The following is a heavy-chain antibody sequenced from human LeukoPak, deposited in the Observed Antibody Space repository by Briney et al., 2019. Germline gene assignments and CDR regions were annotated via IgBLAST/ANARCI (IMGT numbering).Heavy chain of an antibody. D-gene: IGHD2-2*01. V-gene: IGHV3-48*03. CDR3: ARDQGAYQLPGWFDP. CDR1: GFTFSSYE. J-gene: IGHJ5*02. Sequence: GGSLRHFCAASGFTFSSYEMNWVRQALGEGLEWVSYISSSDSTIYYADSVKGRFTISRDNAKNSLYLQMNSLRAEDTAVYYCARDQGAYQLPGWFDPWGQGTLVTVSS. CDR2: ISSSDSTI.